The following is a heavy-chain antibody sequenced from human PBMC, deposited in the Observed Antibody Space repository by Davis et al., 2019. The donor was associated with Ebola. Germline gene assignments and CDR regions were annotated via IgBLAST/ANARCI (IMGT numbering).Heavy chain of an antibody. CDR3: ARVSYGDYTNWFDP. CDR1: GFTFRSYA. J-gene: IGHJ5*02. V-gene: IGHV3-23*01. Sequence: PGGSLRLSCAASGFTFRSYAMSWVRQAPGKGLEWVSAISGSGGLTYYADSVKGRFTISRDNSKNTLYLQMNSLRAEDTAVFYCARVSYGDYTNWFDPWGQGTLVTVSS. D-gene: IGHD4-17*01. CDR2: ISGSGGLT.